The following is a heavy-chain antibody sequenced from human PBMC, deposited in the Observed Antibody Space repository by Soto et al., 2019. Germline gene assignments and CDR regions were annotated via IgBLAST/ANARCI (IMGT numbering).Heavy chain of an antibody. V-gene: IGHV3-23*01. CDR3: AKEMERRLAFDY. J-gene: IGHJ4*02. Sequence: GGSLRLSCAASGFSFSNYAMTWVRQAPGKGLEWVSFLSGSGGSTYYADSVKGRFTISRDNSKNTLYLQMNSLRAEDTAIYYCAKEMERRLAFDYWGQGAPVTVSS. CDR2: LSGSGGST. D-gene: IGHD1-1*01. CDR1: GFSFSNYA.